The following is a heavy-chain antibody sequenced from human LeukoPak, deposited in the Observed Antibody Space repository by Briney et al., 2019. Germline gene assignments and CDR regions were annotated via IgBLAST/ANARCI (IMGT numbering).Heavy chain of an antibody. D-gene: IGHD5-24*01. CDR1: GGTFSSYA. J-gene: IGHJ4*02. Sequence: RASVKVSCKASGGTFSSYAISWVRQAPGQGLEWMGRIIPILDIPNYAQKFKGRITITADKSTSTAYMELSNLRSEDTAVYYCARDRGDGYSLGDFDYWGQGTLVTVSA. V-gene: IGHV1-69*04. CDR2: IIPILDIP. CDR3: ARDRGDGYSLGDFDY.